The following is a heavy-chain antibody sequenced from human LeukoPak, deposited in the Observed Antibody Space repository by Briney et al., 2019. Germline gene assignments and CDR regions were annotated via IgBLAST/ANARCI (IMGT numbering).Heavy chain of an antibody. V-gene: IGHV6-1*01. CDR2: TYYRRSKWFH. Sequence: SQTLSLTCVISGDSVSSNSAAWNWIRQSPSRGLEWLGRTYYRRSKWFHDYAVSVKSRITIKPDTSKNQFPLQLNSVTPEDTAVYYCTGEPEQQLIRAWFDPWGQGTLVTVSS. CDR3: TGEPEQQLIRAWFDP. CDR1: GDSVSSNSAA. J-gene: IGHJ5*02. D-gene: IGHD6-13*01.